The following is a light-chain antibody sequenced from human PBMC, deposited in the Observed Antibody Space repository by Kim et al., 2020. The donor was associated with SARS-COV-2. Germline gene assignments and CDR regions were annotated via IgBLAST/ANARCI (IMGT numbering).Light chain of an antibody. Sequence: VTIPCTGSSSNIGAGYDVHWYQQLPGTAPKLLIYGNSNRPSGVPDRFSGSKSGTSASLAITGLQAEDEADYYCQSYDSSLSGTWVFGGGTKLTVL. CDR2: GNS. CDR1: SSNIGAGYD. J-gene: IGLJ3*02. CDR3: QSYDSSLSGTWV. V-gene: IGLV1-40*01.